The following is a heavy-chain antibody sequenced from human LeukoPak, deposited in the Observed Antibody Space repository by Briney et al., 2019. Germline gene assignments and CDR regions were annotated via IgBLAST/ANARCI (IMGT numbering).Heavy chain of an antibody. CDR1: GYTFTSYY. D-gene: IGHD3-22*01. V-gene: IGHV1-46*01. Sequence: ASVKVSCKASGYTFTSYYMHWVRQAPGQGLEWMGIINPSSGSTSYAQKFQGRVTMTRDTSTSTVYMDLSSLRSEDTAVYYCARDLRNSSGCYQPYYYYGMDVWGQGTTVTVSS. J-gene: IGHJ6*02. CDR3: ARDLRNSSGCYQPYYYYGMDV. CDR2: INPSSGST.